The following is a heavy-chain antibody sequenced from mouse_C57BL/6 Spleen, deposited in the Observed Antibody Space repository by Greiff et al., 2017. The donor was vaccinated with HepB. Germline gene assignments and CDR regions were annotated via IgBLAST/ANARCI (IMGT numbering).Heavy chain of an antibody. CDR1: DYTFTDYY. V-gene: IGHV1-76*01. J-gene: IGHJ2*01. Sequence: VQLQQSGAELVRPGASVKLSCKASDYTFTDYYINWVKQRPGQGLEWIARIYPGSGNTYYNEKFKGKATLTADKSSSTAYMQLSSLTSEDSAVYFCARWDDGYYGDYWGQGTTLTVSS. CDR2: IYPGSGNT. D-gene: IGHD2-3*01. CDR3: ARWDDGYYGDY.